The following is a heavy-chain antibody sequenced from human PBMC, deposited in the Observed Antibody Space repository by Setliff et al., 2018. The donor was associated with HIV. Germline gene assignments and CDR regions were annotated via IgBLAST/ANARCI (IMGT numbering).Heavy chain of an antibody. V-gene: IGHV1-18*01. D-gene: IGHD6-13*01. CDR1: GYTFSNYN. CDR2: ISGYNDNT. Sequence: ASVKVSCKASGYTFSNYNINWVRQATGQGLEWMGWISGYNDNTNYAQKFQGRVTMTTDTTSSTSYMELRSLTSADTAMYYCARIRAAALLNAFDIWGQGTMVTVSS. CDR3: ARIRAAALLNAFDI. J-gene: IGHJ3*02.